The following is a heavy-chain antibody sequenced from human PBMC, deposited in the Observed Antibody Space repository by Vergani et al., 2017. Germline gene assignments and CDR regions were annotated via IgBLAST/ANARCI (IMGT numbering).Heavy chain of an antibody. Sequence: QVQLVQSGAEVKKPGASVKVSCKTSGYTFIGYYMHWVRQAPGQGLEWRGRINSNSGDTNYGQKFQGRVTVTRDTSITTVYMDLSRLTSDDTAVYYCARDGGGNSIDYWGQGTLVTVSS. V-gene: IGHV1-2*06. CDR2: INSNSGDT. J-gene: IGHJ4*02. CDR1: GYTFIGYY. CDR3: ARDGGGNSIDY. D-gene: IGHD4-23*01.